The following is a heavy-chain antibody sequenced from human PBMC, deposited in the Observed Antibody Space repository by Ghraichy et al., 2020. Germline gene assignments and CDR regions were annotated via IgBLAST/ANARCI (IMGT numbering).Heavy chain of an antibody. D-gene: IGHD6-13*01. CDR2: INHSGST. CDR1: GGSFSNYY. J-gene: IGHJ4*02. CDR3: ARPRIAAAGGRFYY. V-gene: IGHV4-34*01. Sequence: SQTLSLTCAVYGGSFSNYYWSWIRQSPGKGLEWIGEINHSGSTKYNPSLKSRVTISVDTSKNQFSLKLSSVTAADTAVYYCARPRIAAAGGRFYYWGQGTLVTVSS.